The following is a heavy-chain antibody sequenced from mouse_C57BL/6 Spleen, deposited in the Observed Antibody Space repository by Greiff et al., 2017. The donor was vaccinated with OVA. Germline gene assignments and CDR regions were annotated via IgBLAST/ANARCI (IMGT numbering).Heavy chain of an antibody. D-gene: IGHD1-1*01. CDR2: IDPSDSYT. J-gene: IGHJ2*01. V-gene: IGHV1-69*01. Sequence: QVQLQQPGAELVMPGASVKLSCKASGYTFTSYWMHWVKQRPGQGLEWIGEIDPSDSYTNYNQKFKGKSTLTVDKSSSTAYMQLSSLTSEDSAVYYCARRGTVVDYWGQGTTLTVSS. CDR3: ARRGTVVDY. CDR1: GYTFTSYW.